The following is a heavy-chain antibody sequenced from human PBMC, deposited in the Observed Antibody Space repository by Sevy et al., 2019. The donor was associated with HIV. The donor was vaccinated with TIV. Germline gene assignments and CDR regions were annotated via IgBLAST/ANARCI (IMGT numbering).Heavy chain of an antibody. Sequence: GGSLRLSCAASGFSVNSNYMNWVRQAPGKGLEWVSVIFSGGSTNYEDSVKGRLTISRDNSKNKVYFQMNSLRADDTAVYYCARSQGNDYGLGMSFDYWGQGTLVTVSS. CDR3: ARSQGNDYGLGMSFDY. V-gene: IGHV3-53*01. J-gene: IGHJ4*02. D-gene: IGHD5-12*01. CDR2: IFSGGST. CDR1: GFSVNSNY.